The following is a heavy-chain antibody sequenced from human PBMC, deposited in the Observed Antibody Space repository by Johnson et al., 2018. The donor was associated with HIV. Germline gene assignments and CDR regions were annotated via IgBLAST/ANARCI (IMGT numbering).Heavy chain of an antibody. Sequence: QVQLVESGGGVVQPGRSLRLSCAASGFTFTSYAMHWVRQAPGKGLEWVAVICDDGSNKYYVDSVKGRFTISRDNAMNSLYRQMNSLRAEDTAVYYCARDWDDYGDLGAFDIWGQGTVVTVSS. CDR2: ICDDGSNK. D-gene: IGHD4-17*01. J-gene: IGHJ3*02. CDR1: GFTFTSYA. V-gene: IGHV3-33*08. CDR3: ARDWDDYGDLGAFDI.